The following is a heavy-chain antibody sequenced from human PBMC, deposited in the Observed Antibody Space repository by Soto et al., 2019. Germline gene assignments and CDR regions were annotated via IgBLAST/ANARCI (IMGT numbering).Heavy chain of an antibody. CDR3: AIVPYYYGSGSYYPG. Sequence: ASVKVSCKASGYTFISYGISWVRQAPGQGLEWMGWISAYNGNTNYAQKLQGRVTMTTDTSTSTAYMELRSLRSDDTAVYYCAIVPYYYGSGSYYPGWGQGTMVTVSS. D-gene: IGHD3-10*01. V-gene: IGHV1-18*01. CDR2: ISAYNGNT. J-gene: IGHJ3*01. CDR1: GYTFISYG.